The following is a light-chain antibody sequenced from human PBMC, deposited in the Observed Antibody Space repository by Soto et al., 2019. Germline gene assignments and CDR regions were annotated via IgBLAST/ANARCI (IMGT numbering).Light chain of an antibody. CDR3: ATWDDSLNGMV. J-gene: IGLJ3*02. Sequence: QTVLTHPPSASGTPGQRVTISCSGSSSNIGTYTVNWYQQLPGMAPKLLIHSNNHRPSGVPDRFSGSKSGTSASLAISGLQSEDEANYYCATWDDSLNGMVFGGGTMVTVL. CDR1: SSNIGTYT. V-gene: IGLV1-44*01. CDR2: SNN.